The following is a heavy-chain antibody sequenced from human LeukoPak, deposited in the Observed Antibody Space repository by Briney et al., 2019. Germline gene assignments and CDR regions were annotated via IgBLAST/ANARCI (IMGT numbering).Heavy chain of an antibody. CDR2: IYWNDDK. CDR1: GFSLSTSGVG. D-gene: IGHD4-11*01. J-gene: IGHJ5*02. CDR3: AHTLYSNYPNWFDP. V-gene: IGHV2-5*01. Sequence: SGPTLVKPTQTLTLTCTFSGFSLSTSGVGVGWIRQPPGKALEWLALIYWNDDKRYSPSLKSRLTITKDTSKNQVVLTMTNMDPVDTATNYCAHTLYSNYPNWFDPWGQGTLVTVSS.